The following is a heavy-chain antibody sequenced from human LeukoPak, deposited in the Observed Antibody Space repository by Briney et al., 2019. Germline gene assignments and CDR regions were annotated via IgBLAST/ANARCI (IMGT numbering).Heavy chain of an antibody. Sequence: GGSLRLSCAASGFTFSSYGMSWVRQAPGKGLEWVSAIGGRDGSTYYADSVKGRFTISRDNSKNTLYLQMNSLRAEDTAVYYCAYFGRYSSSWTDTRHYSYNYGVDVWGQGTTVTVSS. CDR1: GFTFSSYG. D-gene: IGHD6-13*01. CDR2: IGGRDGST. CDR3: AYFGRYSSSWTDTRHYSYNYGVDV. J-gene: IGHJ6*02. V-gene: IGHV3-23*01.